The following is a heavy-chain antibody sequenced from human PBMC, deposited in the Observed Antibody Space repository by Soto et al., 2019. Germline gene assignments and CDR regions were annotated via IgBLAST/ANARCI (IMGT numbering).Heavy chain of an antibody. J-gene: IGHJ4*02. Sequence: QVQLVESGGGVVQPGRSLRLSCAASGFTFSSYAMHWVRQAPSKGLEWVAVISYDGSNKYYADSVKGRFTISRDNSKNTLYLQMNSLRAEDTAVYYCAREAVEYYFDYWGQGTLVTVSS. CDR3: AREAVEYYFDY. CDR1: GFTFSSYA. D-gene: IGHD6-19*01. CDR2: ISYDGSNK. V-gene: IGHV3-30-3*01.